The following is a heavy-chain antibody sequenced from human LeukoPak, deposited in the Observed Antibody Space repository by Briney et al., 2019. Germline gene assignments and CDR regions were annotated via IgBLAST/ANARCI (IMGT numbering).Heavy chain of an antibody. CDR1: GFTFSRYG. CDR3: AKVGMATADY. Sequence: PGGSLRLSCAASGFTFSRYGMNWVRQAPGKGLEWVSAISGSGGSTYYADSVKGRFTISRDNSKNTLYLQMNSLRAEDTAVYYCAKVGMATADYWGQGTLVTVSS. J-gene: IGHJ4*02. CDR2: ISGSGGST. V-gene: IGHV3-23*01. D-gene: IGHD5-24*01.